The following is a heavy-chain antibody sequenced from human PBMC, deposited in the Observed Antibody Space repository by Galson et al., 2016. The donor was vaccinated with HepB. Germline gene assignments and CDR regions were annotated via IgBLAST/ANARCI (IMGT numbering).Heavy chain of an antibody. V-gene: IGHV6-1*01. CDR2: TYYRSKWYN. CDR3: AGGVAPWALGSLGFHMDV. J-gene: IGHJ6*02. D-gene: IGHD1-26*01. Sequence: CAISGDSVFTKSAAWNWIRQSPSRGLEWLGRTYYRSKWYNEYAVSVQSRITINPDTSKNQFSLQLNSVTLEDTAVYYCAGGVAPWALGSLGFHMDVWGQGTTVTVSS. CDR1: GDSVFTKSAA.